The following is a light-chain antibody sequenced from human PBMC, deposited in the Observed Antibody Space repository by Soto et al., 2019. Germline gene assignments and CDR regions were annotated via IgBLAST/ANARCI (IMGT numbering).Light chain of an antibody. V-gene: IGKV1-39*01. CDR1: HSISSY. CDR3: QQSYSTLGT. Sequence: DIQMTQSPSSLSASVVGRGTITCLTSHSISSYLNWYQQKPGKAPKLLIYAASSLQSGVPSRFSGSGSGTDFTLTISSLQPEDFATYYCQQSYSTLGTFGQGTKVDIK. CDR2: AAS. J-gene: IGKJ1*01.